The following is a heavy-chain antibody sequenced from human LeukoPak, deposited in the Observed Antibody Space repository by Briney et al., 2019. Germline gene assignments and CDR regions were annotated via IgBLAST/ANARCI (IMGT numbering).Heavy chain of an antibody. CDR3: ARGYGSGSYYPNFYFDY. Sequence: GGSLRLSCAASGFTVSSNYMSWVRQAPGKGLEWVSVIYSGGSTYYADSVKGRFTISRDNSKNTLYLQMNSLRAEDTAVYYCARGYGSGSYYPNFYFDYWGQGTLVTVSS. CDR2: IYSGGST. J-gene: IGHJ4*02. CDR1: GFTVSSNY. V-gene: IGHV3-53*01. D-gene: IGHD3-10*01.